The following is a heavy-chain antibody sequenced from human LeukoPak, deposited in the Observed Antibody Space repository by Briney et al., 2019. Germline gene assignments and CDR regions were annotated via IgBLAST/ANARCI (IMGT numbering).Heavy chain of an antibody. CDR2: ISSSSSTI. V-gene: IGHV3-48*01. J-gene: IGHJ3*02. CDR1: GFTFSSYS. Sequence: GGSLRLSCAASGFTFSSYSMNWVRQAPGKGLEWVSYISSSSSTIYYADSVKGRFTISRDNAKNSLYLQMNSLRAEDTAVYYCARPPFWSRYDAFDIWGQGTMVTVTS. CDR3: ARPPFWSRYDAFDI. D-gene: IGHD3-3*01.